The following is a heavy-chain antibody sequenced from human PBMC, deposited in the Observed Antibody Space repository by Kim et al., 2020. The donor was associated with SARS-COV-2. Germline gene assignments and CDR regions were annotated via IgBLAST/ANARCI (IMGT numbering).Heavy chain of an antibody. J-gene: IGHJ5*02. CDR2: INPSGGST. CDR1: GYTFTSYY. CDR3: AREGGSSGWSGLWYNWFDP. V-gene: IGHV1-46*01. Sequence: ASVKVSCKASGYTFTSYYMHWVRQAPGQGLEWMGIINPSGGSTSYAQKFQGRVTMTRDTSTSTVYMELSSLRSEDTAVYYCAREGGSSGWSGLWYNWFDPWGQGTLVTVSS. D-gene: IGHD6-19*01.